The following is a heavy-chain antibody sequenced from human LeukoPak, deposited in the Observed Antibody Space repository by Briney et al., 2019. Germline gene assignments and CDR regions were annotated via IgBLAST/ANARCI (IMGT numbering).Heavy chain of an antibody. CDR2: ISAYNGKT. Sequence: ASVKVSCKASGYTFTGYDLDWVRQAPGQGLEWMGWISAYNGKTNYAQKFQGRVTMTTDTSTSTAYMELRSLRSDDTAVYYCARGRYCSGDNCHNIYFYYMDVWGKGTTVTVS. V-gene: IGHV1-18*04. D-gene: IGHD2-15*01. CDR3: ARGRYCSGDNCHNIYFYYMDV. J-gene: IGHJ6*03. CDR1: GYTFTGYD.